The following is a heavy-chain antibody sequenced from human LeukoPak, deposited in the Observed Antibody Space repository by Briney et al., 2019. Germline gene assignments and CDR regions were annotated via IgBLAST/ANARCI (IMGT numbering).Heavy chain of an antibody. CDR2: IYPGDSDT. D-gene: IGHD3-10*01. CDR3: ARTYGSGSCWEFFDY. J-gene: IGHJ4*02. V-gene: IGHV5-51*01. Sequence: GESLKISCKGSGYSFTSYWIGWVRQMPGKGLEWMGIIYPGDSDTRYSPSFQGQVTISADKSISTAYLQWSSLKASDTAMYYCARTYGSGSCWEFFDYWGQGTLVTVSS. CDR1: GYSFTSYW.